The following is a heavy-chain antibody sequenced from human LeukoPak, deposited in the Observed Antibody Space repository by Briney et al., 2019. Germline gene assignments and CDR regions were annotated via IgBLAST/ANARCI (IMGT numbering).Heavy chain of an antibody. CDR2: IKQDGSEK. V-gene: IGHV3-7*01. CDR3: ARDPGRGPPGDGFFDY. D-gene: IGHD2-21*01. J-gene: IGHJ4*02. Sequence: GGPLRLSCAASGFTFSSYWMSWVRQAPGNGLEWVANIKQDGSEKYYVDSVKGRFTISRDNAKNSLYLQMNSLRAEDTAVYYCARDPGRGPPGDGFFDYWGQGTLVTVSS. CDR1: GFTFSSYW.